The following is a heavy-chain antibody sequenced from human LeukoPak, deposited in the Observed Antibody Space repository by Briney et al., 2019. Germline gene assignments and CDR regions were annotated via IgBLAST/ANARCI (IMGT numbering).Heavy chain of an antibody. V-gene: IGHV4-34*01. CDR3: ARINSYGYEDDYFDY. CDR2: INHSGST. Sequence: SETLSLTCAVYGGSFSGYYWSWIRQPPGKGLEWIGEINHSGSTNYNTSLKGRVTISVDTSKNQFSLKLSSVTAADTAVYYCARINSYGYEDDYFDYWGQGTLVTVSS. J-gene: IGHJ4*02. D-gene: IGHD5-18*01. CDR1: GGSFSGYY.